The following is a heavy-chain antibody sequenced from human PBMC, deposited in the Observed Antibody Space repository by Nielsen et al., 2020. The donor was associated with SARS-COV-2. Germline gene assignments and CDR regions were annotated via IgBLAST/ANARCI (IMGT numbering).Heavy chain of an antibody. V-gene: IGHV3-33*01. CDR2: IWYDGSNK. CDR3: ARNQLVLLDY. Sequence: GESLKISCAASGFTFSSYGMHWVRQAPGKGLEWVAVIWYDGSNKYYADSVKGRFTISRDNSKNTLYLQMNSLRAEDTAVYYCARNQLVLLDYWGQGTLVTVSS. CDR1: GFTFSSYG. D-gene: IGHD6-6*01. J-gene: IGHJ4*02.